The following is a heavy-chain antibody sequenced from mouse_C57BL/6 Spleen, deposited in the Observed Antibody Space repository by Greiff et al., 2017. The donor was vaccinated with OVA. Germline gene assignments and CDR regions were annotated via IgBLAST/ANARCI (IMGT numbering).Heavy chain of an antibody. D-gene: IGHD1-1*01. V-gene: IGHV1-69*01. J-gene: IGHJ4*01. CDR1: GYTFTSYW. CDR3: ARGIYYGSSWAMDY. Sequence: QVQLKQSGAELVMPGASVKLSCKASGYTFTSYWMHWVKQRPGQGLEWIGEIDPSDSYTNYNQKFKGKSTLTVDKSSSTAYMQLSSLTSEDSAVYYCARGIYYGSSWAMDYWGQGTSVTVSS. CDR2: IDPSDSYT.